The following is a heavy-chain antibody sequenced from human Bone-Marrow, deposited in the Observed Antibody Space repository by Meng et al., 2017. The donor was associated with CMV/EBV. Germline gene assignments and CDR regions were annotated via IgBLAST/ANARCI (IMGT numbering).Heavy chain of an antibody. CDR3: ARDMGPVVVLDAFDI. J-gene: IGHJ3*02. V-gene: IGHV3-21*01. D-gene: IGHD2-15*01. CDR1: GFTFITYS. CDR2: ISSSSTYI. Sequence: GESLKISCAASGFTFITYSMNWVRQAPGKGLEWVSSISSSSTYIYYADSVKGRFTISRDNAKNSLYLQMNSLRAEDTAVYYCARDMGPVVVLDAFDIWGQGTMVTVS.